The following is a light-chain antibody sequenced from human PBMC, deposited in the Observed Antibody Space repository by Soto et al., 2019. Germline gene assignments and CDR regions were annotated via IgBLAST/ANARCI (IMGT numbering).Light chain of an antibody. CDR1: RSVSTS. CDR3: QQYKSYAPT. Sequence: ASACDRVTMTCRASRSVSTSLAWYQKKPGKAPKLLIFDASSLESGVPSRFSGSGSGTELTLTISGLQPDDFATYFCQQYKSYAPTFGQGTKVDIK. V-gene: IGKV1-5*01. J-gene: IGKJ1*01. CDR2: DAS.